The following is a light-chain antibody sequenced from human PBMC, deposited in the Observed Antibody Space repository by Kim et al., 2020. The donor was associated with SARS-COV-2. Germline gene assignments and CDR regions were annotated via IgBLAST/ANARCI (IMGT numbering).Light chain of an antibody. Sequence: EIVLTQSPGTLSLSPGERATLSCRASQSVSSSYLAWYQQKPGQAPRLLIYGASSRATGIRDRFSGSGSGTDFTLTISRLEPEDFAVYYCQQYGSSPRTFGQGTKVEIK. V-gene: IGKV3-20*01. CDR1: QSVSSSY. J-gene: IGKJ1*01. CDR3: QQYGSSPRT. CDR2: GAS.